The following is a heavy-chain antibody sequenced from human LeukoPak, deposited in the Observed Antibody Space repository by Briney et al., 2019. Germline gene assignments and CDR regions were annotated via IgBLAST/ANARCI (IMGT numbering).Heavy chain of an antibody. CDR3: ARGVSSRIRYLDY. CDR2: IKQDGSEK. D-gene: IGHD6-13*01. V-gene: IGHV3-7*01. J-gene: IGHJ4*02. Sequence: PGGSLRLSCAASGFTFSSYWMSWVRQAPGKGLEWVANIKQDGSEKYYVDSVKGRFTISRDNAKNSLYLQMNSLRAEDTAVYYCARGVSSRIRYLDYWGQGTLVTVSS. CDR1: GFTFSSYW.